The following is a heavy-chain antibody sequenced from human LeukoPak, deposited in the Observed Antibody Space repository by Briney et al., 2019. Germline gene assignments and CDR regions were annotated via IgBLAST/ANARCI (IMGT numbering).Heavy chain of an antibody. CDR1: GYALTELS. J-gene: IGHJ4*02. Sequence: ASVKVSCKVSGYALTELSMHCVRQAPGKGLEWMGGFDPEDGETIYAQKFQGRVTMTEDTSTDAACMELSSLRSEDTAVYYCATIRGWPFFDYWGQGTLVTVSS. D-gene: IGHD6-19*01. CDR2: FDPEDGET. CDR3: ATIRGWPFFDY. V-gene: IGHV1-24*01.